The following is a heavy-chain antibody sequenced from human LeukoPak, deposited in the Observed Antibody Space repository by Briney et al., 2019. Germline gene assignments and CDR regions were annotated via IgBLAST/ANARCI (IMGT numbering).Heavy chain of an antibody. D-gene: IGHD2-2*01. Sequence: GGSLRLSCSASGFTFSTYTMHWVRQAPGKGLEYVSAVSSSGGSTYYADSVKGRFTISRDNSRNTLYLQISSLRTKDTAVYYCVKDLLGTGSTSRGFDSWGQGTMVSVSS. J-gene: IGHJ4*02. V-gene: IGHV3-64D*06. CDR2: VSSSGGST. CDR1: GFTFSTYT. CDR3: VKDLLGTGSTSRGFDS.